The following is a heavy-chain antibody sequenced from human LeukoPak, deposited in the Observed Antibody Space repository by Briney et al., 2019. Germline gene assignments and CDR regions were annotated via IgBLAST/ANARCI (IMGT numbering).Heavy chain of an antibody. V-gene: IGHV3-7*01. CDR1: GFTFSSYW. CDR3: ARDPHYYYDSSGYWRY. D-gene: IGHD3-22*01. Sequence: RGSLRLSCAASGFTFSSYWMSWVRQAPRKGLEWVANIKQDGSEKYYVDSVKGRFTISRDNAKNSLYLQMNSLRAEDTAVYYCARDPHYYYDSSGYWRYWGQGTLVTVSS. J-gene: IGHJ4*02. CDR2: IKQDGSEK.